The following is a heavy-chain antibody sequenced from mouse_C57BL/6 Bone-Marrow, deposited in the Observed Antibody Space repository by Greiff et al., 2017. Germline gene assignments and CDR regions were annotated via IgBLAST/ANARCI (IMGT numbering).Heavy chain of an antibody. Sequence: VQLKESGAELVRPGASVKLSCTASGFNIKDDYMHWVKQRPEQGLEWIGWIDPENGDTEYASKFQGKATITADTSSNPAYLQLSSLTSEDTAVYYCTYYGSSFWYFDVWGTGTTVTVSS. D-gene: IGHD1-1*01. CDR1: GFNIKDDY. CDR3: TYYGSSFWYFDV. CDR2: IDPENGDT. J-gene: IGHJ1*03. V-gene: IGHV14-4*01.